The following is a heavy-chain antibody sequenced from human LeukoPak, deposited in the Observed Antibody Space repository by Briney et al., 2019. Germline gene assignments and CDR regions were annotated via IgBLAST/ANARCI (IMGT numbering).Heavy chain of an antibody. CDR2: INTDGSSP. CDR1: GFTFSSYW. Sequence: GGSLRLSCAASGFTFSSYWMHWVRQAPGKGLVWVSRINTDGSSPTYVDSVKSRFTISRDNAKNTLYLQINSLRAEDTAVYYCARGRVTSSWYYFDYWGQGALVTVSS. V-gene: IGHV3-74*01. CDR3: ARGRVTSSWYYFDY. J-gene: IGHJ4*02. D-gene: IGHD6-13*01.